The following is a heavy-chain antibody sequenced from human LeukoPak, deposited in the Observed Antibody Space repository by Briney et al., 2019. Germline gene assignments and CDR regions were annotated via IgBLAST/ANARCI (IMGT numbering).Heavy chain of an antibody. Sequence: PSETLSLTCAVYGGSFSGYYWSRIRQPPGKGLEWIGEINHSGSTNYNPSLKSRVTISVDTSKNQFSLKLSSVTAADTAVYYCARGRYDFWSGYQTRGWFDPWGQGTLVTVSS. CDR2: INHSGST. V-gene: IGHV4-34*01. J-gene: IGHJ5*02. CDR3: ARGRYDFWSGYQTRGWFDP. D-gene: IGHD3-3*01. CDR1: GGSFSGYY.